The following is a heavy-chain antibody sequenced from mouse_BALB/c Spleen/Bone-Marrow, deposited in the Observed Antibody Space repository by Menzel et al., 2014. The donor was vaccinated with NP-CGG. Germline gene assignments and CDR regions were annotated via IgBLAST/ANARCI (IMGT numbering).Heavy chain of an antibody. CDR3: ARGARTTARFAY. V-gene: IGHV3-1*02. J-gene: IGHJ3*01. D-gene: IGHD1-2*01. Sequence: EVQVVESGPVLVKPSQSLSLTCTVTAYSITSGYGWHWIRQFPGNKLEWMGYIHYSGSTHYIPSLKSRISITRDTSKNQFFLQLNSVTTEDTATYYCARGARTTARFAYWGQGTLVAVSA. CDR2: IHYSGST. CDR1: AYSITSGYG.